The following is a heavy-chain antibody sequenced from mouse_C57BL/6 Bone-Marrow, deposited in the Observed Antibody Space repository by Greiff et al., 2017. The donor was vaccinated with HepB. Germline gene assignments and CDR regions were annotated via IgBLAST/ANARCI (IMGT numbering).Heavy chain of an antibody. V-gene: IGHV1-61*01. D-gene: IGHD2-5*01. Sequence: QVQLQQPGAELVRPGSSVKLSCKASGYTFTSYWMDWVKQRPGQGLEWIGNIYPSDSETHYNQKFKDKATLTVDKSSCTAYMQLSSLTSEDSAVDYCARFGVTGVYYFDYWGQGTTLTVSS. CDR2: IYPSDSET. CDR3: ARFGVTGVYYFDY. J-gene: IGHJ2*01. CDR1: GYTFTSYW.